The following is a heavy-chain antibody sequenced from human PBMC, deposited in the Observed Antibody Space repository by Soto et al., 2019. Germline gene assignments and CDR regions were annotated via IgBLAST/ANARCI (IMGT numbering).Heavy chain of an antibody. Sequence: SGPTLVNPTQTLTLTCTFSGFSLSTSGMCVSWNRQPPGKALERLALIDWDDDKYYRTSLKTRLTISKNTSKNQVVLTMTNIDPVDTATYYCAHQIAVAGSYYYYGMDVWGQGTTVTVSS. D-gene: IGHD6-19*01. CDR1: GFSLSTSGMC. V-gene: IGHV2-70*01. CDR3: AHQIAVAGSYYYYGMDV. J-gene: IGHJ6*02. CDR2: IDWDDDK.